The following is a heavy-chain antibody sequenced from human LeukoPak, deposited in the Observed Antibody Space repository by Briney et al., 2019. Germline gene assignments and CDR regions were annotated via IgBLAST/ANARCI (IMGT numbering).Heavy chain of an antibody. Sequence: ASVKVSCKASGYTFTSYDINRVRQATGQGLEWMGWMNPNSGNTGYAQKFQGRVTITRNTSISTAYMELSSLRSEDTAVYYCARGGRIRYHDSSDHYGNWFDPWGQGTLVTVSS. CDR3: ARGGRIRYHDSSDHYGNWFDP. J-gene: IGHJ5*02. D-gene: IGHD3-22*01. CDR1: GYTFTSYD. CDR2: MNPNSGNT. V-gene: IGHV1-8*03.